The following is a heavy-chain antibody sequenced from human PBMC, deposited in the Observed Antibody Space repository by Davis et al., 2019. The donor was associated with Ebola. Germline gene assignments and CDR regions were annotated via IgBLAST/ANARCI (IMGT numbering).Heavy chain of an antibody. D-gene: IGHD4-17*01. CDR3: AKDRPYGDYGPDAFDI. J-gene: IGHJ3*02. CDR1: GFSFSASS. CDR2: ISYTGGFT. Sequence: GGSLRLSCVASGFSFSASSMNWVRQAPGKGLEWVSAISYTGGFTYYGDSVKGRFTISRDNSKNTLYLRMHRLTAEDTAVYYCAKDRPYGDYGPDAFDIWGQGTMVTVSS. V-gene: IGHV3-23*01.